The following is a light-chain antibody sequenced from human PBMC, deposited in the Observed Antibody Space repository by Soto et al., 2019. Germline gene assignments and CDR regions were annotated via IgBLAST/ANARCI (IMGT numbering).Light chain of an antibody. Sequence: DIQLTQSPSTLSASVGDRVTITCRASQSIHTWLAWYQQEPGKAPTLLIHDASSLASGVPSRFSGSGSVTEFTLTIISLQPGDLGIYYCQQYNTNSPWTFGQGTKVEIK. V-gene: IGKV1-5*01. CDR2: DAS. CDR1: QSIHTW. J-gene: IGKJ1*01. CDR3: QQYNTNSPWT.